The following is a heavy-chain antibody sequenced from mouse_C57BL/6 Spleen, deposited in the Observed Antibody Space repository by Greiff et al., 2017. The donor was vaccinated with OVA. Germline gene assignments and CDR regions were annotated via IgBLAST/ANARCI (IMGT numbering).Heavy chain of an antibody. V-gene: IGHV1-15*01. Sequence: VQLQQSGAELVRPGASVTLSCKASGYTFTDYEMHWVKQTPVHGLEWIWAIDPETGGTAYNQKFKGKAILTADKSSSTAYMELRSLTSEDSAVYYCTRPNPVDWGQGTSVTVSS. CDR2: IDPETGGT. D-gene: IGHD1-1*01. CDR3: TRPNPVD. J-gene: IGHJ4*01. CDR1: GYTFTDYE.